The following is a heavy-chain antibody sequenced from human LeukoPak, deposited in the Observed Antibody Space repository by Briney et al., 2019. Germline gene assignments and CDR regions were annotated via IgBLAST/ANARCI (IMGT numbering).Heavy chain of an antibody. J-gene: IGHJ6*02. D-gene: IGHD2-2*01. CDR1: GFTFSNYD. Sequence: GGSLRLSCAASGFTFSNYDMHWVRQATGKGLEWFAAFHTGGDIHYSASVKGRFATSVDNSKNSFYLQMNNLRAGDTAVYYCARGSCSSRSCYKRVNGLDVWGQGTPVTVSS. V-gene: IGHV3-13*01. CDR3: ARGSCSSRSCYKRVNGLDV. CDR2: FHTGGDI.